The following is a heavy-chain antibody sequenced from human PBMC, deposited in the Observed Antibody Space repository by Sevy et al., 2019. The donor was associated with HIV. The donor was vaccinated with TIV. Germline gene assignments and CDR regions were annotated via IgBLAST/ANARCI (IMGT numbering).Heavy chain of an antibody. CDR3: ARSGLDGYNLPYYYAMDV. CDR2: ISSVATTI. CDR1: GFTFSDYY. V-gene: IGHV3-11*01. Sequence: GGSLRLSCAASGFTFSDYYMNWIRQAPGKGLEWFSYISSVATTIYYADSVKGRFTISRDNAKNSLYLQMDSLTAEDTAVYYCARSGLDGYNLPYYYAMDVWGQGATVTVSS. D-gene: IGHD5-12*01. J-gene: IGHJ6*02.